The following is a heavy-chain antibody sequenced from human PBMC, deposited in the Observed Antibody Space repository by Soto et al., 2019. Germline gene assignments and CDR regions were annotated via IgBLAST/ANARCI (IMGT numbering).Heavy chain of an antibody. V-gene: IGHV3-33*01. D-gene: IGHD3-3*01. CDR3: ARGLRFLEWLLQYFDY. Sequence: GGSLRLSCAASGFTLSSYGMHWVRQAPGKGLEWVAVIWYDGSNKYYADSVKGRFTISRDNSKNTLYLQMNSLRAEDTAVYYCARGLRFLEWLLQYFDYWGQGTLVTAPQ. J-gene: IGHJ4*02. CDR2: IWYDGSNK. CDR1: GFTLSSYG.